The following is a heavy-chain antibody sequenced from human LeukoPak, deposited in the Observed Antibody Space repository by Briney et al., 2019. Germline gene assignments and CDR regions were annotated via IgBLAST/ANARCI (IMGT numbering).Heavy chain of an antibody. Sequence: SETLSLTCTVSGGSISSYYWSWIRQPAGKGLEWIGRMYTSGSTNYNPSLKSRVTMSLDTSKNQFSLKLSSVTAADTAVYYCAREGARWEPSFSAFDIWGQGTMVTVSS. CDR2: MYTSGST. CDR3: AREGARWEPSFSAFDI. D-gene: IGHD1-26*01. V-gene: IGHV4-4*07. J-gene: IGHJ3*02. CDR1: GGSISSYY.